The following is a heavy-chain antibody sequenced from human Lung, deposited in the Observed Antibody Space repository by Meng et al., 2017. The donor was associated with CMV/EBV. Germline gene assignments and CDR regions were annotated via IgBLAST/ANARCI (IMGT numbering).Heavy chain of an antibody. CDR2: VNHSGGA. V-gene: IGHV4-34*01. CDR1: GGSFSGFH. D-gene: IGHD3-3*01. J-gene: IGHJ1*01. CDR3: ARLNNRITVFGVPITEGYFQH. Sequence: GSLRLSCAVSGGSFSGFHWSWIRQPPGKGLEWIGEVNHSGGASYSPSLKNRVTIPVDPSKNQFSLRLMSVTAADTAVYYCARLNNRITVFGVPITEGYFQHWGHGTLVTVSS.